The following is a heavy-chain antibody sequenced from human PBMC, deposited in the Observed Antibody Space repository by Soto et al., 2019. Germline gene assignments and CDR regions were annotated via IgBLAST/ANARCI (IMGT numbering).Heavy chain of an antibody. CDR3: ARDSRRPGRPSNYYYGMDV. CDR1: GYPFTSYG. CDR2: ISAYNGNT. V-gene: IGHV1-18*04. J-gene: IGHJ6*02. D-gene: IGHD1-1*01. Sequence: DSVKVSFNASGYPFTSYGISLVRQAPGQGLEWMGWISAYNGNTNYAQKLQGRVTMTTDTSTSTAYMELSSLRSEDTAVYYCARDSRRPGRPSNYYYGMDVWGQGTTVTVSS.